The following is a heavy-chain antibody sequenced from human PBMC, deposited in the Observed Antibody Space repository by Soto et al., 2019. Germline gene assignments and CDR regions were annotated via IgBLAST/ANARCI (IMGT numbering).Heavy chain of an antibody. CDR2: ISYDGSNK. J-gene: IGHJ4*02. Sequence: PGGSLRLSCAASGFTFSSYGMHWVRQAPGKGLEWVAVISYDGSNKYYADSVKGRFTISRDNSKNTLYLQMNSLRAEDTAVYYCAKDGVNFDYWGQGTLVTVSS. D-gene: IGHD3-16*02. V-gene: IGHV3-30*18. CDR3: AKDGVNFDY. CDR1: GFTFSSYG.